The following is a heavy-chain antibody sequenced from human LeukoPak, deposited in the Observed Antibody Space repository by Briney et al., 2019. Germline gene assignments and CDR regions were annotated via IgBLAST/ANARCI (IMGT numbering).Heavy chain of an antibody. CDR1: GFTFSNYW. CDR2: IKQDRSEK. D-gene: IGHD3-22*01. V-gene: IGHV3-7*01. J-gene: IGHJ4*02. CDR3: AKNYDSSGFYKFDD. Sequence: GGSLRLSCAASGFTFSNYWMSWVRQAPGKGLEWVANIKQDRSEKYYVDSVKGRFTISRDNAKNSLYLQMDSLRAEDTAVYYCAKNYDSSGFYKFDDWGQGTLVTVSS.